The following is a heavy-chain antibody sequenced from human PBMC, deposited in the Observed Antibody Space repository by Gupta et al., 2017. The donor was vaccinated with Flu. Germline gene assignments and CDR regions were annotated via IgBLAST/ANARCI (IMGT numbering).Heavy chain of an antibody. D-gene: IGHD4-17*01. V-gene: IGHV3-7*01. CDR1: GFTLSDYW. CDR3: ARDVGSGDYDS. Sequence: EVQLVESGGGLVQPGGALRLPCGASGFTLSDYWMSWVRQAPGKGPELVANINRDGSVINYMDSVRGRFTISRDNAKNAVYFQMNSLRVDDTAVYYCARDVGSGDYDSWGQGTLVTVSS. CDR2: INRDGSVI. J-gene: IGHJ5*01.